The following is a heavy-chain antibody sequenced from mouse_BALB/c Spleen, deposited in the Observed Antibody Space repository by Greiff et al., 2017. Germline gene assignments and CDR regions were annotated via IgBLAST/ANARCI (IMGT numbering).Heavy chain of an antibody. CDR2: INPSSGYT. CDR3: ARSGTMITRFDY. V-gene: IGHV1-4*01. Sequence: VQLQQSGAELARPGASVKMSCKASGYTFTSYTMHWVKQRPGQGLEWIGYINPSSGYTNYNQKFKDKATLTADKSSSTAYMQLSSLTSEDSAVYYCARSGTMITRFDYWGQGTTLTVSS. CDR1: GYTFTSYT. D-gene: IGHD2-4*01. J-gene: IGHJ2*01.